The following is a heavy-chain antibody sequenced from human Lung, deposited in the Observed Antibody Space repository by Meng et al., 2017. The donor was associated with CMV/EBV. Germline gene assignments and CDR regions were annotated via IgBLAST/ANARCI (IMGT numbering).Heavy chain of an antibody. CDR1: GFILREYY. D-gene: IGHD1-1*01. CDR2: IRSSGTSI. CDR3: ARGADDLPTDF. Sequence: SWSASGFILREYYMSWIRQDRGKGREWVSYIRSSGTSIYYADSVRGRFTISRDNAKDSLYLEMNSLRLEETAVYYCARGADDLPTDFWGQGTLVTVSS. V-gene: IGHV3-11*04. J-gene: IGHJ4*02.